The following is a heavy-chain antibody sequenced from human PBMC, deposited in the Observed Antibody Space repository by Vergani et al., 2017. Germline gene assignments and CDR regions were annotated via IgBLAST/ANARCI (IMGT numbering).Heavy chain of an antibody. V-gene: IGHV3-21*01. CDR3: ASDVDTAMERYMDV. D-gene: IGHD5-18*01. J-gene: IGHJ6*03. CDR1: GFTFSSYS. CDR2: ISSSSSYI. Sequence: EVQLVESGGGLVKPGGSLRLSCAASGFTFSSYSMNWVRQAPGKGLEWVSSISSSSSYIYYADSVKGRFTISRDNAKNSLYLQMNSLRAEDTAVYYCASDVDTAMERYMDVWGKGTTVTVSS.